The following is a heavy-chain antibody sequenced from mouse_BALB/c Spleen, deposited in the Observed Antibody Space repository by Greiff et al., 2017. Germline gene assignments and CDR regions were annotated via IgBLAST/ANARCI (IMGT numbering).Heavy chain of an antibody. CDR1: GYSITSGYY. V-gene: IGHV3-6*02. CDR3: ARANYGSSYAMDY. Sequence: EVKLEESGPGLVKPSQSLSLTCSVTGYSITSGYYWNWIRQFPGNKLEWMGYISYDGSNNYNPSLKNRISITRDTSKNQFFLKLNSVTTEDTATYYCARANYGSSYAMDYWGQGTSVTVSS. D-gene: IGHD1-1*01. CDR2: ISYDGSN. J-gene: IGHJ4*01.